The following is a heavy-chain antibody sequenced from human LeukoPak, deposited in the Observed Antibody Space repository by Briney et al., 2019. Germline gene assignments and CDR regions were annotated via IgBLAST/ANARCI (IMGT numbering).Heavy chain of an antibody. Sequence: SETLSLTCTVSGGSISSGGYYWSWIRQHPGKGLEWIGYIYYSGSTYYNPSLKSRVTISVDTSKNQFSLKLSSVTAADTAVYYCAGRSITMIVVVTDWGQGTLVTVSS. CDR2: IYYSGST. CDR1: GGSISSGGYY. V-gene: IGHV4-31*03. D-gene: IGHD3-22*01. J-gene: IGHJ4*02. CDR3: AGRSITMIVVVTD.